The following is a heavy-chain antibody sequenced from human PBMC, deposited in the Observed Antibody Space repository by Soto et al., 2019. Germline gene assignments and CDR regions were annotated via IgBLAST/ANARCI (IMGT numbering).Heavy chain of an antibody. CDR3: ARLNRDYYYFGMDV. V-gene: IGHV4-4*02. CDR2: IDHNGIT. Sequence: PSETLSLTCTVSGDSISSSKLWTWVRQTPGKGLEWVGKIDHNGITNYNPSLEGRVTILKDNSKNQLSLKLTSVTAADSAVYYCARLNRDYYYFGMDVWGQGATVTVSS. CDR1: GDSISSSKL. J-gene: IGHJ6*02.